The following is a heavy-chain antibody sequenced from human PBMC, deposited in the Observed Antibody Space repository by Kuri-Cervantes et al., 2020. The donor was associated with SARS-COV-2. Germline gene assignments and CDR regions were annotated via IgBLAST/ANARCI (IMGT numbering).Heavy chain of an antibody. CDR2: IYVHRT. CDR3: ARGGVVTADWYFDL. D-gene: IGHD2-21*02. J-gene: IGHJ2*01. Sequence: SLPASGFTVSDYYMTWVRQAPGKGLEWVSVIYVHRTEYADSVKGRFTISSDNSNNTVYLQMNSLRAEDAAVYYCARGGVVTADWYFDLWGRGTLVTVSS. CDR1: GFTVSDYY. V-gene: IGHV3-53*01.